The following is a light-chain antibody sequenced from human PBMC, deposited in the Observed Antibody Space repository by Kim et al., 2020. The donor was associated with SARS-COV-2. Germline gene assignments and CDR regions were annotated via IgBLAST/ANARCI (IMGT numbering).Light chain of an antibody. CDR2: LYSDGRN. V-gene: IGLV4-69*01. CDR1: NSNRTDA. Sequence: SDNLTCTLNNSNRTDAIAWYQQQPDKSPRYLMKLYSDGRNVKGDGIPDRLSGSSSGPQRHLIISSLQSEDEADYYCQTWGSGTVVFGGGTQLTVL. CDR3: QTWGSGTVV. J-gene: IGLJ2*01.